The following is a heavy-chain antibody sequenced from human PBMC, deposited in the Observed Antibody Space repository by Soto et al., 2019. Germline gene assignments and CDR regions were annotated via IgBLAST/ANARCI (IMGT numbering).Heavy chain of an antibody. J-gene: IGHJ3*02. D-gene: IGHD3-22*01. CDR3: ARQLKYYYDSSGYYPNAFDI. CDR2: IYPGDSDT. CDR1: GYSFTSYW. V-gene: IGHV5-51*01. Sequence: SGESLKIACKGSGYSFTSYWIGWVRQMPGKGLEWMGIIYPGDSDTRYSPSFQGQVTISADKSISTAYLQWSSLKASDTAMYYCARQLKYYYDSSGYYPNAFDIWGQGTMVTVSS.